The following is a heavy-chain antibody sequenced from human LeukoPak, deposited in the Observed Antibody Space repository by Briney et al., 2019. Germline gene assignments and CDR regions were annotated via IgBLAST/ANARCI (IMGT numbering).Heavy chain of an antibody. CDR2: ISGHNGNT. Sequence: ASVKVSCKASGYSVNKFGISWVRQAPGRGLEWMGWISGHNGNTDSAQKFQDRVTMSTDNSMSTAYLELRSLRSDDTAVYFCVRVGSAYGDPLEFDFWGQGTLVTVSS. D-gene: IGHD4-17*01. J-gene: IGHJ4*02. CDR1: GYSVNKFG. CDR3: VRVGSAYGDPLEFDF. V-gene: IGHV1-18*01.